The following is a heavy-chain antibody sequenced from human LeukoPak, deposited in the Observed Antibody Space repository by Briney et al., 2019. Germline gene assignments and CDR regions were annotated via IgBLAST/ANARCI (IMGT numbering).Heavy chain of an antibody. Sequence: TGGSLRLSCAASGFTFINYAMHWVRQAPGKGLEWVAFIRYDATERYYADSVKGRFTISRDNSKNTLYLQMNSLRAEDTAVYYCARFPIVATIKGPDYWGQGTLVTVSS. D-gene: IGHD5-12*01. V-gene: IGHV3-30*02. J-gene: IGHJ4*02. CDR1: GFTFINYA. CDR3: ARFPIVATIKGPDY. CDR2: IRYDATER.